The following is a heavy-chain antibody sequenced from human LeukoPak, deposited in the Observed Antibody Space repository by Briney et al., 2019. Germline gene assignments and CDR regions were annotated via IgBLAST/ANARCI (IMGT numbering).Heavy chain of an antibody. V-gene: IGHV3-53*01. J-gene: IGHJ4*02. Sequence: GGSLRLSCAASGFTVSSKYMSWVRQAPGKRLEWVSVIYSGGSTYYADSVKGRFTISRDNSKNTVDLQMNSLRVEDTAVYYCAMRGNTWYDCWGQGTLVIVSS. D-gene: IGHD2-15*01. CDR2: IYSGGST. CDR3: AMRGNTWYDC. CDR1: GFTVSSKY.